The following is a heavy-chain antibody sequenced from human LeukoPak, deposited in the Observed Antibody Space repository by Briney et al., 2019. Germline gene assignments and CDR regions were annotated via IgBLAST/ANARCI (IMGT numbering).Heavy chain of an antibody. CDR2: IWYDGSNK. D-gene: IGHD3-9*01. CDR3: ARDGSRRGYDILTGYYTGDAFDI. CDR1: GFTFSSYG. V-gene: IGHV3-33*01. J-gene: IGHJ3*02. Sequence: PGGSLRLSCAASGFTFSSYGMHWVRQAPGKGLEWVAVIWYDGSNKYYADSVKGRFTISRDNSKNTLYLQMNSLRAEDTAVYYCARDGSRRGYDILTGYYTGDAFDIWGQGTMVTVSS.